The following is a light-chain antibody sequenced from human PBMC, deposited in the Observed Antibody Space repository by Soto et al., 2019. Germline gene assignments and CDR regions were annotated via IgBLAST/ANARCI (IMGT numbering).Light chain of an antibody. J-gene: IGLJ1*01. CDR2: EVT. Sequence: ALTQPASVSGSPGQSITISCTGTSSDFGGFNHVSWYQHHPGKAPKLIIYEVTYRPSGVSNRFSGSKSGYTASLTISGLQAEDEADYYCNSQTSSGIRVFGTGTKLTVL. V-gene: IGLV2-14*01. CDR1: SSDFGGFNH. CDR3: NSQTSSGIRV.